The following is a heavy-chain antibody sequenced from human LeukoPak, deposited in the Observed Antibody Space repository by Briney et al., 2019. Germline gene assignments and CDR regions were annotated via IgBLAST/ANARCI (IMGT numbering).Heavy chain of an antibody. J-gene: IGHJ4*02. CDR2: IHIGGST. CDR1: GFTVSNNY. CDR3: SGGGITFGGVLAF. Sequence: GGSLRLSCAASGFTVSNNYMTWVRQAPGKGLEWVSVIHIGGSTYYADYLRGRFTISRDNSKNTVYLQMNSLRVEDTAIYYCSGGGITFGGVLAFWGQGTLVTVSS. V-gene: IGHV3-66*01. D-gene: IGHD3-16*02.